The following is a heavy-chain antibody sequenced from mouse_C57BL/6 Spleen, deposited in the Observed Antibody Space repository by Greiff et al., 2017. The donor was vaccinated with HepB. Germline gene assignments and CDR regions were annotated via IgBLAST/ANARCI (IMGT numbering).Heavy chain of an antibody. CDR3: AREANWDAWYFDV. J-gene: IGHJ1*03. CDR2: IDPNSGGT. V-gene: IGHV1-72*01. CDR1: GYTFTSYW. D-gene: IGHD4-1*01. Sequence: QVQLKQPGAELVKPGASVKLSCKASGYTFTSYWMHWVKQRPGRGLEWIGRIDPNSGGTKYNEKFKSKATLTVDKPSSTAYMQLSSLTSEDSAVYYCAREANWDAWYFDVWGTGTTVTVSS.